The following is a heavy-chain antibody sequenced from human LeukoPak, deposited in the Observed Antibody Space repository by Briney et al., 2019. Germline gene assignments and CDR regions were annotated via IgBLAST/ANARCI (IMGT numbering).Heavy chain of an antibody. CDR1: GFTFSSYW. Sequence: GGSLRLSCTASGFTFSSYWMSWVRQAPGKGLEWVANIKQDGSEKYYVDSVKGRFTISRDNAKNSLYLQVNSLRAEDTAVYYCARDYFDSGDYYDAFDIWGQGTMVTVSS. D-gene: IGHD3-22*01. CDR3: ARDYFDSGDYYDAFDI. J-gene: IGHJ3*02. V-gene: IGHV3-7*04. CDR2: IKQDGSEK.